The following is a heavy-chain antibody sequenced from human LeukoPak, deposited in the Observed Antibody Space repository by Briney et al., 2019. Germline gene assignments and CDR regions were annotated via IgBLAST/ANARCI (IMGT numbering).Heavy chain of an antibody. CDR2: INAGNGNT. D-gene: IGHD5-24*01. CDR1: GYTFTSYA. Sequence: GASVKVSCKASGYTFTSYAMHWVRQAPGQRLEWMGWINAGNGNTKYSQKFQGRVTITRDTSASTAYMELSSLRSEDTAVYYSARGRWSATTATYYLDFWGQGTLVTVSS. J-gene: IGHJ4*02. CDR3: ARGRWSATTATYYLDF. V-gene: IGHV1-3*01.